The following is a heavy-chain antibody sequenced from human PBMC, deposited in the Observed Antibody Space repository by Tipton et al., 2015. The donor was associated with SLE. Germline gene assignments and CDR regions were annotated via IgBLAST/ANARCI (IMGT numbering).Heavy chain of an antibody. CDR3: AREEYYYGSGSYTLYYYYYGMDV. V-gene: IGHV3-23*01. Sequence: SLRLSCSVSGFTFSNYGMNWVRQAPGKGLEWVSGISGGGGAKYHADSVKGRFTISRDNSKNTLYLQMNSLRAEDTAVYYCAREEYYYGSGSYTLYYYYYGMDVWGQGTTVTVSS. CDR2: ISGGGGAK. CDR1: GFTFSNYG. J-gene: IGHJ6*02. D-gene: IGHD3-10*01.